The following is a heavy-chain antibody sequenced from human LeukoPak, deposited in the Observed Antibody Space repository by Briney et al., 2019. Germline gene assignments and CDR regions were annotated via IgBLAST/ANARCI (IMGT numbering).Heavy chain of an antibody. J-gene: IGHJ4*02. CDR1: GFTFSSYA. CDR2: ISGSGGTI. Sequence: GGSLRLSCAASGFTFSSYAMSWVRQAPGKGLEWVSVISGSGGTIYYADSVKGRFTISRDNSKNTLYLQMNSLRAEDTAVYYCTKTGRGGGIAAAGLVYWGQGTLVTVSS. CDR3: TKTGRGGGIAAAGLVY. V-gene: IGHV3-23*01. D-gene: IGHD6-13*01.